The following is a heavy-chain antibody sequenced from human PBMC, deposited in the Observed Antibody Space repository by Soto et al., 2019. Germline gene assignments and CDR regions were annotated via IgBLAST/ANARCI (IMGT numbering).Heavy chain of an antibody. CDR1: GGSISSYY. D-gene: IGHD6-19*01. Sequence: QVQLQESGPGLVKPSETLSLTCTVSGGSISSYYWSWIRQPPGKGLEWIGYIYYSGSTKYNPSLKSRVPISVDTSKNQFSLKLSSVTAADTAVYYCARDKVNIGVDGIHYFYGMDVWGQGTTVTVSS. V-gene: IGHV4-59*01. J-gene: IGHJ6*02. CDR3: ARDKVNIGVDGIHYFYGMDV. CDR2: IYYSGST.